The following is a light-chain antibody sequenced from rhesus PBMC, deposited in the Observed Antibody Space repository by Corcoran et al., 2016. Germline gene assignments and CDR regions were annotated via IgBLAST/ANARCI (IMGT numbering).Light chain of an antibody. CDR1: SSDVGGYNR. J-gene: IGLJ1*01. V-gene: IGLV2-13*03. Sequence: QAAPTQAPSMSGSPGQSVTISCTGTSSDVGGYNRFSWYQQHPGKAPKLMIYEVSKRHSGVSDRFSGSKSANTASLTIAGLQTEDGADYSCSSYASSGTFIFGSGTRLTVL. CDR2: EVS. CDR3: SSYASSGTFI.